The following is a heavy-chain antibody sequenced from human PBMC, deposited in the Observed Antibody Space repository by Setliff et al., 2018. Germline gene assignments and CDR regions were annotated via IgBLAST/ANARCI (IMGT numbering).Heavy chain of an antibody. CDR3: GKDSFLNQPVDY. CDR1: GFTFGTYT. V-gene: IGHV3-21*04. Sequence: GSLRLSCAASGFTFGTYTMNWIRQAPGKGLEWVSSISRDSLHIYYADSVKGRFTISRDNAKNSLYLQMNSLRVEDTAVYYCGKDSFLNQPVDYWGQGTLVTVSS. CDR2: ISRDSLHI. J-gene: IGHJ4*02.